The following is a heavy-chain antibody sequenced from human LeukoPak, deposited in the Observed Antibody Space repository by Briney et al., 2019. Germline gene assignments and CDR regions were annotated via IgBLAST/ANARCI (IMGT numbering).Heavy chain of an antibody. CDR3: ARLTGGGYSGYEHFDY. J-gene: IGHJ4*02. V-gene: IGHV4-59*08. CDR1: GGSISSYY. CDR2: IYYSGST. Sequence: KSSETLSLTCTVSGGSISSYYWSWIRQPPGKGLEWIGYIYYSGSTNYNPSLKSRVTISVDTSKNQFSLKLSSVTAADTAVYYCARLTGGGYSGYEHFDYWGQGTLVTVSS. D-gene: IGHD5-12*01.